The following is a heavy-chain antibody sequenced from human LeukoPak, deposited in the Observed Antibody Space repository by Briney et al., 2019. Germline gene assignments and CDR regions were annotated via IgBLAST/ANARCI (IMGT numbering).Heavy chain of an antibody. V-gene: IGHV3-48*03. D-gene: IGHD3-10*01. Sequence: GGSLRLSCAASGFTFSSYEMNWVRQPPGKGLEWVSYISSIGSTIYYADSVKGRFTISRDNAKNSLYLQMNSLRAEDTAVYYCARGPSPYGSGSYYHWLDPWGQGTLVTVSS. J-gene: IGHJ5*02. CDR3: ARGPSPYGSGSYYHWLDP. CDR2: ISSIGSTI. CDR1: GFTFSSYE.